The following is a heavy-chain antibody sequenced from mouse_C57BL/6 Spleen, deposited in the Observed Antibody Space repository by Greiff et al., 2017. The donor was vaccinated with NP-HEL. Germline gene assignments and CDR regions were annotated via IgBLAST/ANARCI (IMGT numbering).Heavy chain of an antibody. CDR3: ASGGSYAMDY. J-gene: IGHJ4*01. CDR1: GYTFTSYW. Sequence: QVQLQQSGAELVRPGSSVKLSCKASGYTFTSYWMHWVKQRPIQGLEWIGNIYPSDSETHYNQKFKDKATLTVDKSASTAYMQLRSLTSEDSAVYYSASGGSYAMDYWGQGTSVTVSS. V-gene: IGHV1-52*01. CDR2: IYPSDSET.